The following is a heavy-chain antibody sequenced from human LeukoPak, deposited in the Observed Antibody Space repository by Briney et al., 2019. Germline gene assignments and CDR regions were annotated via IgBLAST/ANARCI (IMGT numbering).Heavy chain of an antibody. CDR2: INAGNGNT. V-gene: IGHV1-3*01. CDR1: GYTFTSYA. J-gene: IGHJ6*02. D-gene: IGHD4-23*01. Sequence: ASVKVSCKASGYTFTSYAMHWVRQAPGQRLEWMGWINAGNGNTKYSQKFQGRVTITRDTSVSTAYMELSSLRSEDTAVYYCARGSYGGNSYYYYGMDVWGQGTTVTVSS. CDR3: ARGSYGGNSYYYYGMDV.